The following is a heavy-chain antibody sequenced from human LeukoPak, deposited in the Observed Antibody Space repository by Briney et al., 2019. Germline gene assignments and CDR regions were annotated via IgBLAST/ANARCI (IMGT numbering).Heavy chain of an antibody. CDR1: GYTLTELS. J-gene: IGHJ5*02. Sequence: GASVKVSCKVSGYTLTELSMHWVRQAPGKGLEWMGGFDPEDGETTYAQKFQGRVTMTEDTSTDTAYMELSSLRSEDTAVYYCATAFRYYYGSGASKFDPWGQGTLVTVSS. D-gene: IGHD3-10*01. CDR3: ATAFRYYYGSGASKFDP. V-gene: IGHV1-24*01. CDR2: FDPEDGET.